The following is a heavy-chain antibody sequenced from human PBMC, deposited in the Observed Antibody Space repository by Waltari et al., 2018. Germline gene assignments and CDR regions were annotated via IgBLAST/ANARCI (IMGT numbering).Heavy chain of an antibody. CDR2: RSYGGFSK. CDR3: AREGGTSAYTGYFDT. Sequence: PLVESGGGVVQPGRSLRLSCAAPGFTFSNHIIHWVRRAPGKGLEWVAARSYGGFSKYYAGSVKSRFTIAGDTSKTSGDLQMNSMSTEDTAVYYCAREGGTSAYTGYFDTWGQGTLVTVSS. CDR1: GFTFSNHI. J-gene: IGHJ4*02. V-gene: IGHV3-30-3*01. D-gene: IGHD2-2*02.